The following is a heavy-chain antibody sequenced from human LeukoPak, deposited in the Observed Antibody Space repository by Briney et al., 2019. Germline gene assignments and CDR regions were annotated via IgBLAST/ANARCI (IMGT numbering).Heavy chain of an antibody. D-gene: IGHD4-23*01. CDR2: IIPIFGAA. V-gene: IGHV1-69*05. J-gene: IGHJ4*02. CDR3: ARGRGDYGGNTGFDY. Sequence: SVKVSRKASGGTFSSYAISWVRQAPGQGLEWMGGIIPIFGAAYYAQKFQSRVQFTTDASTRTAYTELSSLRYEDTGVYCCARGRGDYGGNTGFDYWGQGTLVTVSP. CDR1: GGTFSSYA.